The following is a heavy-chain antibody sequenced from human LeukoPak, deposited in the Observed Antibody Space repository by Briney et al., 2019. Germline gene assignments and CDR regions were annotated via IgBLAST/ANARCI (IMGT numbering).Heavy chain of an antibody. V-gene: IGHV3-30*18. Sequence: PGRSLRLSCAASGFTFSSYGMHWVRQAPGKWLEWVAVISYDGSNKYYADSVKGRFTISRDNSKNTLYLQMNSLRAEDTAVYYCAKGPDIVVVPAALKVDWFDPWGQGTLVTVSS. CDR3: AKGPDIVVVPAALKVDWFDP. CDR1: GFTFSSYG. D-gene: IGHD2-2*01. CDR2: ISYDGSNK. J-gene: IGHJ5*02.